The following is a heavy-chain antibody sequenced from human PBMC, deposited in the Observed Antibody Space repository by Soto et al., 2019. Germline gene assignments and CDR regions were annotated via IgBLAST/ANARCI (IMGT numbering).Heavy chain of an antibody. V-gene: IGHV1-69*06. CDR3: ARDQDNWNYKWRGSYNYGRDV. J-gene: IGHJ6*02. CDR2: IIPMFGTA. CDR1: GGTFSSYA. Sequence: QVQLVQSGAEVKKPGSSVKVSCKASGGTFSSYAISWVRQAPGQGLEWMGGIIPMFGTANYAQKFQGRVTFTADKSTSTVYLELSSMRSEDTAVYYCARDQDNWNYKWRGSYNYGRDVWGQGTTVTVSS. D-gene: IGHD1-7*01.